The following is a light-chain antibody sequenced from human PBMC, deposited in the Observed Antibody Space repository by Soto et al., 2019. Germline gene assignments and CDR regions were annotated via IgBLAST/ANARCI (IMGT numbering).Light chain of an antibody. J-gene: IGLJ2*01. CDR2: DVS. V-gene: IGLV2-11*01. CDR3: SSYAGSYNVV. CDR1: SSDVGGYNY. Sequence: QSALTQPRSVSGSPGQSVTISCTGTSSDVGGYNYVSWYQQHPGKAPKLMIFDVSKRPSGVPDRFPGSKSGNTASLTISGLQAEDEGDSSCSSYAGSYNVVFGGGTKFSVL.